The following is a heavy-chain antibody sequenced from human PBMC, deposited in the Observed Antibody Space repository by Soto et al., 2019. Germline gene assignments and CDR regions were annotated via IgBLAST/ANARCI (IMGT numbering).Heavy chain of an antibody. CDR1: GFTYTYSA. CDR2: IVVGSGNT. Sequence: AGKVCCKAQGFTYTYSAMQWVRQARVQRLEWIGWIVVGSGNTNYAQKSQERVTITSHESTSRAYMELNSLRCEDTAVSYCAAGWFRFFDGTPTPYIDIDSWGQGRPVTV. J-gene: IGHJ4*03. CDR3: AAGWFRFFDGTPTPYIDIDS. D-gene: IGHD3-9*01. V-gene: IGHV1-58*02.